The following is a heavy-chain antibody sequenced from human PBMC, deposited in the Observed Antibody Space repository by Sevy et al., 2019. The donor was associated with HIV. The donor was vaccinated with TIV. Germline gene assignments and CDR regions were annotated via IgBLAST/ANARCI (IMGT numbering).Heavy chain of an antibody. CDR3: ARDRDMITFGVGEAFDI. CDR2: FDPEDGET. Sequence: ASVKVSCKVSGHTLTEISMHWVRQTPGRGLEWMGRFDPEDGETIYAQKFQGRITMTEDTSTDTAYLELSSLRSEDTAVYYCARDRDMITFGVGEAFDIWGQGTMVTVSS. V-gene: IGHV1-24*01. J-gene: IGHJ3*02. CDR1: GHTLTEIS. D-gene: IGHD3-16*01.